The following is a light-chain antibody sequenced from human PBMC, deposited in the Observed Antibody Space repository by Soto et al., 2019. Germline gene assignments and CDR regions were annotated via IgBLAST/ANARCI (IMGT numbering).Light chain of an antibody. CDR1: QSLLHSNGYYY. J-gene: IGKJ1*01. Sequence: IVLTQSPLSLPVTPGEPASISCRSSQSLLHSNGYYYLDWYLQKPGQSPQLLIYMGSYRASGVPDRFSGSGSGTDFTLKISRVEAEDVGVYFCMQGVQAPPWTFGQGNRVEIK. CDR2: MGS. CDR3: MQGVQAPPWT. V-gene: IGKV2-28*01.